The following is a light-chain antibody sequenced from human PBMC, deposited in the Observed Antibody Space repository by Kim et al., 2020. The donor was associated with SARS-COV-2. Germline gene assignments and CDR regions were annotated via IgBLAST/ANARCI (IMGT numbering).Light chain of an antibody. CDR1: RSNIGAVYD. CDR2: GNS. Sequence: MFSISCSWSRSNIGAVYDVHWYQQLPGTAPKLLIYGNSKRPSGVPDRFSGAKSGTSASLAITGLQAEDEADYYGQSYDSSLSGYVFGTGTKVTVL. J-gene: IGLJ1*01. V-gene: IGLV1-40*01. CDR3: QSYDSSLSGYV.